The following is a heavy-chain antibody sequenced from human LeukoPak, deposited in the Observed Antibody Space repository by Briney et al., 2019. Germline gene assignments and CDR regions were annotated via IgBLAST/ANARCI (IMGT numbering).Heavy chain of an antibody. CDR1: GFTFRSYS. V-gene: IGHV3-64D*06. Sequence: GALRLSVSGSGFTFRSYSFHLVRQAPGQGLGDVSGSTSNGRSTYYADSMKGRFTISRDNSRNTLYLQTTSLRAEDTAVYYCVTNDARSYDIWGQGTLVTVSS. D-gene: IGHD1-26*01. CDR3: VTNDARSYDI. J-gene: IGHJ3*02. CDR2: STSNGRST.